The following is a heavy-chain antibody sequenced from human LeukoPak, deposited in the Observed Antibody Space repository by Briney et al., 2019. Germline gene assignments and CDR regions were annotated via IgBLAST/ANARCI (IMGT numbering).Heavy chain of an antibody. CDR1: GYTFTSYA. CDR2: INTNTGNP. Sequence: ASVKVSCKASGYTFTSYAMNWVRQAPGQGLEWMGWINTNTGNPTYAQGFTGRFVFSLDTSVSTAYLQISSLKAEDTAVYYCARDNPIDYDSSGYLIDYWGQGTLVTVSS. J-gene: IGHJ4*02. CDR3: ARDNPIDYDSSGYLIDY. V-gene: IGHV7-4-1*02. D-gene: IGHD3-22*01.